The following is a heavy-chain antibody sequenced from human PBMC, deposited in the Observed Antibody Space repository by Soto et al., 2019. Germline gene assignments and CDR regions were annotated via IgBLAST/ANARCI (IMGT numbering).Heavy chain of an antibody. V-gene: IGHV3-72*01. D-gene: IGHD3-10*01. CDR1: GFTFSDYY. Sequence: GGSLRLSCAASGFTFSDYYMDWVRQAPGKGLEWVGRTRNKANSYTTEYAASVKGRFTISRDDSKNSLYLQMNSLKTDDTAVYYCVRVRGGGTYHFDYWGQGTLVTVSS. CDR2: TRNKANSYTT. J-gene: IGHJ4*02. CDR3: VRVRGGGTYHFDY.